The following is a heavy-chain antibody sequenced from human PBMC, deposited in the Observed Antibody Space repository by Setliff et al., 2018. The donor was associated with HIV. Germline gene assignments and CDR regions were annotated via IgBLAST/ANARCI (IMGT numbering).Heavy chain of an antibody. J-gene: IGHJ4*02. CDR1: VFGLSLYA. V-gene: IGHV3-23*01. CDR3: TRDRAKSKATFDS. Sequence: GGSLRLSCVGTVFGLSLYAMTWVRQAPGKGLEWVSRIATGGHNTYYTDSVRGRFTISRDDSKNIVYLQMNNLRPEDTAVYYCTRDRAKSKATFDSWGQGTLVTVSS. CDR2: IATGGHNT. D-gene: IGHD3-10*01.